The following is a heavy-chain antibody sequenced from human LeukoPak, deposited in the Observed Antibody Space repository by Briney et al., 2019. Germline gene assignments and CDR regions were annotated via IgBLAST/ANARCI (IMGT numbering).Heavy chain of an antibody. CDR2: IIPIFGTA. Sequence: GASVKVSXMASGGTFSSYAISWVRQAPGQGLEWMGGIIPIFGTANYAQKFQGRVTITTDESTSTAYMELSSLRSEDTAVYYCARDLRYWGDSSGGRAFDIWGQGTMVTVSS. J-gene: IGHJ3*02. D-gene: IGHD3-22*01. CDR1: GGTFSSYA. CDR3: ARDLRYWGDSSGGRAFDI. V-gene: IGHV1-69*05.